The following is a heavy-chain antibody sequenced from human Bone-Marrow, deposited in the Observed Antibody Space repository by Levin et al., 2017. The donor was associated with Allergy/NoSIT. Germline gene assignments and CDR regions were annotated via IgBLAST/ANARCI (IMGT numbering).Heavy chain of an antibody. D-gene: IGHD3-10*01. Sequence: GGSLRLSCAASGFTFRSYDMHWVRQATGKGLECVSTIGTAADTYYPDSVRGRFTSTRDNAKNSLYLQMNGLSAGDTAVYYCARYNYAYNAFDIWGQGTMVTVSS. V-gene: IGHV3-13*01. J-gene: IGHJ3*02. CDR2: IGTAADT. CDR1: GFTFRSYD. CDR3: ARYNYAYNAFDI.